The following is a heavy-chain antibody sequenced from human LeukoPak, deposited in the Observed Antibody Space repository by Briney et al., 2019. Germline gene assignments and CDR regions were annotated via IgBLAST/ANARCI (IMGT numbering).Heavy chain of an antibody. Sequence: GGSLRLSCAASGFTFSSYGMHWVRQAPGKGLEWVAVISYDGSNKYYADSVKGRFTISRDNSKSTLYLQMNSLRAEDTAVYYCAKDIAGIVVVPAPHVLYYYYGMDVWGQGTTVTVSS. CDR1: GFTFSSYG. CDR2: ISYDGSNK. J-gene: IGHJ6*02. CDR3: AKDIAGIVVVPAPHVLYYYYGMDV. V-gene: IGHV3-30*18. D-gene: IGHD2-2*01.